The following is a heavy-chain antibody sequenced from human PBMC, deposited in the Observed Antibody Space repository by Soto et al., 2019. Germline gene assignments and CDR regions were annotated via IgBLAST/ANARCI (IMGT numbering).Heavy chain of an antibody. CDR2: ISGSGGST. CDR3: ATRTVGWYFDL. J-gene: IGHJ2*01. Sequence: EVQLLESGGGLVQPGGSLRLSCAASGFTFSSYAMSWVRQAPGKGLEWVSFISGSGGSTYSADSVKGRFTISRDNSKNTLYLQMNSLRAEDTAVYYCATRTVGWYFDLWGRGTLVTVSS. CDR1: GFTFSSYA. V-gene: IGHV3-23*01. D-gene: IGHD4-17*01.